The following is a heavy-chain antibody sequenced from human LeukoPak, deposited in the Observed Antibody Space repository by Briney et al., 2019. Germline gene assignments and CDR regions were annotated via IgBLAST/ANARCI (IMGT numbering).Heavy chain of an antibody. D-gene: IGHD1-26*01. J-gene: IGHJ4*02. CDR2: IIPIFGTA. Sequence: SVKVSCKASGGTFSSYAISWVRQAPGQGLEWMGGIIPIFGTANYAQKFQGRVTITTDESTSTAYMELSSLRSEDTAVYYCASGSVGARSFDYWGQGTLVTVSS. V-gene: IGHV1-69*05. CDR1: GGTFSSYA. CDR3: ASGSVGARSFDY.